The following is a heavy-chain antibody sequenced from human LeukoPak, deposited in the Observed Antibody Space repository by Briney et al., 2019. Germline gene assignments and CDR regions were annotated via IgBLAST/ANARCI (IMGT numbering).Heavy chain of an antibody. Sequence: KPSETLSLTCAVYGGSFSGYYWSWIRQPPGKGLEWIGEINHSGSTNYNPSLKSRVTISVDTSKNQFSLKLSSVTAADTAVYYCARAVAAARHDYWGQGTQVTVSS. J-gene: IGHJ4*02. V-gene: IGHV4-34*01. CDR1: GGSFSGYY. D-gene: IGHD6-13*01. CDR2: INHSGST. CDR3: ARAVAAARHDY.